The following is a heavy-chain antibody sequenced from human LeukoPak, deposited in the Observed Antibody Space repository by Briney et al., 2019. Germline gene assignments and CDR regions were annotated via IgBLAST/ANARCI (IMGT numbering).Heavy chain of an antibody. D-gene: IGHD1-1*01. CDR3: AKNPRLEGWIYFDS. V-gene: IGHV3-23*01. J-gene: IGHJ4*02. Sequence: PGGSLRLSCAASGFTFSSYSMSGVRQAPGKGLEWVSSISGSGGRIDYADSVKGRFTISRDNSKNTLSLQMNSLTAEDTAVYYCAKNPRLEGWIYFDSWGQGILVTVSS. CDR2: ISGSGGRI. CDR1: GFTFSSYS.